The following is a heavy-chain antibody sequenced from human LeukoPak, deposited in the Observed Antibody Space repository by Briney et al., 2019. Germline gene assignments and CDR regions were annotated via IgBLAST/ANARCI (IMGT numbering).Heavy chain of an antibody. V-gene: IGHV3-48*03. CDR2: ISSNGSTI. Sequence: RGSLRLSCAPSGFTFSSYEMNWVRQAPGKGLEWVSYISSNGSTIYYAVSVKGRFTIDTDNAKSSLYLQTNSLRAKETDIYYCARSWLAVAGPEYCGQRTPCTVSS. J-gene: IGHJ4*02. CDR3: ARSWLAVAGPEY. D-gene: IGHD6-19*01. CDR1: GFTFSSYE.